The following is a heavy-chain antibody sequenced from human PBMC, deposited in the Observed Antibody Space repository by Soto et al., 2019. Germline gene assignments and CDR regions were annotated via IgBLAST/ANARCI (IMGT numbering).Heavy chain of an antibody. D-gene: IGHD3-9*01. CDR2: IYYSGST. V-gene: IGHV4-39*01. J-gene: IGHJ3*02. CDR1: GMPRTSKHFV. CDR3: ASLYDILTGYLPGLAFDI. Sequence: TLDRNSGFAGMPRTSKHFVWGRLRQHPGRGLEWIGSIYYSGSTYYNPSLKSRVTISVDTSKNQFSLKLSSVTAADTAVYYCASLYDILTGYLPGLAFDIWGQGTMVT.